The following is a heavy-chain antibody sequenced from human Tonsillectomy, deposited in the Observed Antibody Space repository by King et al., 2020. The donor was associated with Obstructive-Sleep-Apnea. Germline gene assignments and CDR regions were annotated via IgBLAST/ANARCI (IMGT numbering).Heavy chain of an antibody. Sequence: VQLVESGGGVVQPGRSLRLSCAASGFIFSTYAMHWVRQAPGKGLEWVAIISYDGSNKYYADSVKGRFTISRDNSKNTVFLQMNSLRVEDTAVYYCARDRLWFGESDTFDFWGQGTMVTVS. D-gene: IGHD3-10*01. J-gene: IGHJ3*01. V-gene: IGHV3-30-3*01. CDR2: ISYDGSNK. CDR1: GFIFSTYA. CDR3: ARDRLWFGESDTFDF.